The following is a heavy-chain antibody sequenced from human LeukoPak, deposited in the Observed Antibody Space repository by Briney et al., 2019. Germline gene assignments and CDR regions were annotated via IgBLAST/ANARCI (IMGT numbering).Heavy chain of an antibody. J-gene: IGHJ4*02. V-gene: IGHV1-18*01. Sequence: ASVKVSCKASGYTFTSYGISWVRQAPGQGLEWMGWINAYNGNTNYAQKLQGRVTMTTDTSTSTAYMELRSLRSDDTAVYYCARDVYSGSYSDYWGQGTLVTVSS. CDR1: GYTFTSYG. CDR2: INAYNGNT. D-gene: IGHD1-26*01. CDR3: ARDVYSGSYSDY.